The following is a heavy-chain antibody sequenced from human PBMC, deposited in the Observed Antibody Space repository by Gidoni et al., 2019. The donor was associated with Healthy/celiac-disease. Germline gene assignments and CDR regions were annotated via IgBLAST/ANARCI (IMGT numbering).Heavy chain of an antibody. V-gene: IGHV3-33*01. CDR1: GFTFSGYG. CDR2: IWYDGSNK. CDR3: ASRDGY. Sequence: QVQLVASGGGVVQPGRSLRLSCAASGFTFSGYGMHWVRQAPGKGLGWVAVIWYDGSNKYYADSVKGRFTISRENSKNTLYLQMNSLRAEDTAVYYCASRDGYWGQGTLVTVSS. J-gene: IGHJ4*02.